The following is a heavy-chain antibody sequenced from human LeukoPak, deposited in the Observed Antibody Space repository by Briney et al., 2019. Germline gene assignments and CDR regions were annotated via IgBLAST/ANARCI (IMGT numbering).Heavy chain of an antibody. D-gene: IGHD6-6*01. J-gene: IGHJ4*02. CDR2: IGDSGRKT. CDR3: AGRIAARPWSPPFDY. V-gene: IGHV3-23*01. Sequence: GRSLRLSCAASEFTFSSYSMSWARQAPGRGLEWVSSIGDSGRKTYYADSVKGRFTISRDNSKSTLYLQMNSLGAEDTAVYYCAGRIAARPWSPPFDYWGQGALVTVSS. CDR1: EFTFSSYS.